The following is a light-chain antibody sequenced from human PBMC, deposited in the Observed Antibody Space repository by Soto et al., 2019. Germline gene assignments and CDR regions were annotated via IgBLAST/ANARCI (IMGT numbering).Light chain of an antibody. CDR1: QSVSSSY. Sequence: EIVLTQSPGTLSLSPGERPTLSCRASQSVSSSYLAWYQQKPGKAPRLLIYGASIMATGIPDRFSGSGSGTDFTLTISRLQPEDCAVYYCQDYGSSPLTFGRGTKVYSK. CDR2: GAS. CDR3: QDYGSSPLT. J-gene: IGKJ1*01. V-gene: IGKV3-20*01.